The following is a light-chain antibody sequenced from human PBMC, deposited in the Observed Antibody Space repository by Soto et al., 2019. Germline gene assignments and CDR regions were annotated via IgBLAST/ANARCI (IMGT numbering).Light chain of an antibody. CDR1: QSVSSN. CDR2: GAY. Sequence: EIVMTQSPATLSVSPGERATLSCRASQSVSSNLAWYQHKPGQAPRLLIYGAYSRATGVPARFSGSGSGTEFTLTISSLQSEDFAVYYCQQYNNWLPLTFGGGTKVEIK. V-gene: IGKV3-15*01. CDR3: QQYNNWLPLT. J-gene: IGKJ4*01.